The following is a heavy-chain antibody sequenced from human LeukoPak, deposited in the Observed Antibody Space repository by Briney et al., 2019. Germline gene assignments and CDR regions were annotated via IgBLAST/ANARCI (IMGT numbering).Heavy chain of an antibody. CDR2: IHYSGST. D-gene: IGHD1-7*01. CDR3: ASTEWNYAR. CDR1: GGSITNYY. V-gene: IGHV4-59*08. J-gene: IGHJ4*02. Sequence: SETLSLTCTVSGGSITNYYWSWMRQPPGKGLEWIGYIHYSGSTNYNPSLKSRVTISLDTSKNQFSLRLTSVTAADTAVYYCASTEWNYARWGQGTLVTVSS.